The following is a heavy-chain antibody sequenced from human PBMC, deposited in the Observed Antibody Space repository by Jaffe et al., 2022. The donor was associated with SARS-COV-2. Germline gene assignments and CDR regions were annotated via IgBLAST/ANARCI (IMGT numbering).Heavy chain of an antibody. CDR3: AKDRHSGYDYADY. V-gene: IGHV3-30*18. CDR1: GFTFSSYG. J-gene: IGHJ4*02. Sequence: QVQLVESGGGVVQPGRSLRLSCAASGFTFSSYGMHWVRQAPGKGLEWVAVISYDGSNKYYADSVKGRFTISRDNSKNTLYLQMNSLRAEDTAVYYCAKDRHSGYDYADYWGQGTLVTVSS. D-gene: IGHD5-12*01. CDR2: ISYDGSNK.